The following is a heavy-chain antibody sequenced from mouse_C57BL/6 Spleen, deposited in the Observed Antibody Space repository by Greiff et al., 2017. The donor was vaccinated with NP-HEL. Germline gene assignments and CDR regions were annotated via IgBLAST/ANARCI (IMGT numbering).Heavy chain of an antibody. D-gene: IGHD1-1*01. J-gene: IGHJ4*01. CDR2: IYPGSGST. CDR1: GYTFTSYW. V-gene: IGHV1-55*01. Sequence: VQLQQPGAELVKPGASVKMSCKASGYTFTSYWITWVKQRPGQGLEWIGDIYPGSGSTNYNEKFKSKATLTVDTSSSTAYMQLSSLTSEDSAVYYCARSAYYGSSYDYAMDYWGQGTSVTVSS. CDR3: ARSAYYGSSYDYAMDY.